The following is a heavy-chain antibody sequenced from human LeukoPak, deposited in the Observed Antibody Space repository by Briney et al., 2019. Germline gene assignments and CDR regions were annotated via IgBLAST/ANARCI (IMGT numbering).Heavy chain of an antibody. V-gene: IGHV1-3*01. D-gene: IGHD3-16*01. CDR3: ARERKSSYYDHVWGSFPLGY. CDR1: GYTFTSYA. Sequence: ASVKVSCKASGYTFTSYAMHWVRQAPGQRLEWMGWINAGNGNTKYSQKFQGRVTITRDTSASTAYMELSSLRSEDTAVYYCARERKSSYYDHVWGSFPLGYWGQGTLVTVSS. J-gene: IGHJ4*02. CDR2: INAGNGNT.